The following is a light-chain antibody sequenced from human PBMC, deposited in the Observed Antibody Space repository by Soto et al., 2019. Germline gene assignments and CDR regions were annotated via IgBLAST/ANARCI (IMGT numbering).Light chain of an antibody. CDR1: QSSSSW. Sequence: DIQMTQSPSTLSASVGDRVTLTCRASQSSSSWLAWYQQKPGKAPNRLIYHESSLESRVPASFSSSGSGTEFTLTISSLQADDFANYYCQQYNSYPLTFGGGTKVEIK. CDR3: QQYNSYPLT. CDR2: HES. V-gene: IGKV1-5*03. J-gene: IGKJ4*01.